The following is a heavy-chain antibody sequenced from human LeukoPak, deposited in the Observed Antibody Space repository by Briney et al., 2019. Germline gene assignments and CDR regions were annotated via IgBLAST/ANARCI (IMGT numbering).Heavy chain of an antibody. CDR1: GYTFTSYY. CDR3: ARGQETRLQQSWFDP. V-gene: IGHV1-46*01. J-gene: IGHJ5*02. Sequence: GASVKVSCKASGYTFTSYYMHWVRQAPGQGLEWMGIINPSGGSTRYAQKFQGRVTMTRDTSTSTVYMELSGLSSEDTAAYYCARGQETRLQQSWFDPWGQGTLVTVSS. D-gene: IGHD5-24*01. CDR2: INPSGGST.